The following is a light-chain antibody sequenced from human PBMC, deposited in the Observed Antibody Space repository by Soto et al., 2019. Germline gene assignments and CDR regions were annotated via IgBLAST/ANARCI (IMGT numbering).Light chain of an antibody. Sequence: QSALTQPASVSGSPRQSITISCTGTSSDVGDGDFVSWYQQRPGNAPKLMICKVSNRPSGVSTRFSGSKSGNTASLTISGLQAEDEADYYCCSYTRSYTWVFGGGTKLTVL. CDR3: CSYTRSYTWV. J-gene: IGLJ3*02. CDR1: SSDVGDGDF. CDR2: KVS. V-gene: IGLV2-14*01.